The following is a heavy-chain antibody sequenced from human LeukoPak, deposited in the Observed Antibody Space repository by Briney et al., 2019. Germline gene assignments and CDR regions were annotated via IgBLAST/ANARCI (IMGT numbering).Heavy chain of an antibody. CDR2: ISAYNGNT. V-gene: IGHV1-18*01. CDR1: GYTFTSYG. D-gene: IGHD3-3*01. Sequence: VKVSCKASGYTFTSYGISWVRQAPGQGLEWMGWISAYNGNTNYAQKLQGRVTMTTDTSTSTAYMELRSLRSDDTAVYYCARAYGYDFWSGIQIDYWGQGTLVTVSS. J-gene: IGHJ4*02. CDR3: ARAYGYDFWSGIQIDY.